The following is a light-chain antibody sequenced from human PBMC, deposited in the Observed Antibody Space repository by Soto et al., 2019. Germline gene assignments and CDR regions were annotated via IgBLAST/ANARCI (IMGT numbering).Light chain of an antibody. CDR3: QQYGSSPVT. V-gene: IGKV1-39*01. Sequence: DIHMAQSPPSLSASVGDRVTITCRASHNIVTYLNWYQQKAGKAPSLLIYEASHLQSGVPFRFFGSGSGTDFTLTISRLEPEDFAVYYCQQYGSSPVTFGQGTRLEIK. CDR1: HNIVTY. J-gene: IGKJ5*01. CDR2: EAS.